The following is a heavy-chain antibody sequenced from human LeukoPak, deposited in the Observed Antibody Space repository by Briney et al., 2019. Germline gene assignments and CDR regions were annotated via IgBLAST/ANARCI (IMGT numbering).Heavy chain of an antibody. CDR1: GFIFSSYA. CDR3: AKGDHMVRGVDFDY. CDR2: ISGSGGST. J-gene: IGHJ4*02. D-gene: IGHD3-10*01. Sequence: GGSLRLSCAASGFIFSSYAMSWVRQAPGKGLEWASAISGSGGSTYYADSVKGRFTISRDNSKNTLYLQMNSLRAEDTAVYYCAKGDHMVRGVDFDYWGQGTLVTVSS. V-gene: IGHV3-23*01.